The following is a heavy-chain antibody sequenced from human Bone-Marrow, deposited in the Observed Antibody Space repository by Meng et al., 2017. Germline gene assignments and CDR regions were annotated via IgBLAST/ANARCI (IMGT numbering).Heavy chain of an antibody. V-gene: IGHV4-59*02. CDR3: ARASHYYDSSGYYVFDY. D-gene: IGHD3-22*01. CDR1: GFTVSSNY. J-gene: IGHJ4*02. CDR2: IYYSGST. Sequence: ESLKISCAASGFTVSSNYMSWIRQPPGKGLEWIGYIYYSGSTNYNPSLKSRVTISVDTSKNQFSLKLSSVTAADTAVYYCARASHYYDSSGYYVFDYWGQGTLVTVSS.